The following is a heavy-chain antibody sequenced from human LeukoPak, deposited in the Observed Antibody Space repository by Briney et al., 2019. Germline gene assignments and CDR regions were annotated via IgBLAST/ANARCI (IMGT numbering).Heavy chain of an antibody. V-gene: IGHV3-11*06. Sequence: PGGSLRLSCAASGFTFSDYYMSWIRQAPGKGLEWVSYISSSSSYTNYADSVKGRFTISRDNTKNSLYLQMNSLRAEDTAVYYCAMADSSGWYDYWGQGTLVTVSS. D-gene: IGHD6-19*01. CDR3: AMADSSGWYDY. J-gene: IGHJ4*02. CDR2: ISSSSSYT. CDR1: GFTFSDYY.